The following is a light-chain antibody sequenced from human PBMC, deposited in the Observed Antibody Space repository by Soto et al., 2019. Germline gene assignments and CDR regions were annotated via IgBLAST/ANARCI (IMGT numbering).Light chain of an antibody. Sequence: EIVSTQSPGTLSLSPGERATLSCRASQSVSSSYLAWCQQKPGQAPRLLIYGASSRATGIPDRFSGSGSGTDFTLTISRLEPEDFAVYYCQQYGSSPLTFGGGTKVEIK. J-gene: IGKJ4*01. CDR2: GAS. CDR1: QSVSSSY. CDR3: QQYGSSPLT. V-gene: IGKV3-20*01.